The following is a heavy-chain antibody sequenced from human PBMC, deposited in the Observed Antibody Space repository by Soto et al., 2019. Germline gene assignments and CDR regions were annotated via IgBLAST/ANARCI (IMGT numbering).Heavy chain of an antibody. D-gene: IGHD1-7*01. CDR2: ISSSSSYI. Sequence: GGSLRLSCAASGFTFSSYSMNWVRQAPGKGLEWVSSISSSSSYIYYADSVKGRFTISRDNAKNSLYLQMNSLRAEDTAVYYCARDRTGTTLVTEPNNWFDPWGQGTLVTVSS. V-gene: IGHV3-21*01. J-gene: IGHJ5*02. CDR3: ARDRTGTTLVTEPNNWFDP. CDR1: GFTFSSYS.